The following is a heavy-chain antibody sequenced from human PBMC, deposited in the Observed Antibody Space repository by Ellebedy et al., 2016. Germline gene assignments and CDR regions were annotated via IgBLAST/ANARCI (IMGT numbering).Heavy chain of an antibody. CDR3: AKNLHRSGWYFFDY. Sequence: GGSLRLSCAASGFTFSTYSMNWVLQAPGKGLEWVSYITSSSSTIYYADSVKGRFTISRDNAKNSLYLQMNSLRDEEPAVYYCAKNLHRSGWYFFDYWGQGSLVAVSS. CDR1: GFTFSTYS. J-gene: IGHJ4*02. V-gene: IGHV3-48*02. CDR2: ITSSSSTI. D-gene: IGHD6-19*01.